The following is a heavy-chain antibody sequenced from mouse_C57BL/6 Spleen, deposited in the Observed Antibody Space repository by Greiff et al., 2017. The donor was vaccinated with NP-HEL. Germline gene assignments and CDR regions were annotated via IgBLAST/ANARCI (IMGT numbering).Heavy chain of an antibody. J-gene: IGHJ3*01. CDR1: GFTFSSYA. V-gene: IGHV5-4*01. CDR2: ISDGGSYT. Sequence: EVKLVESGGGLVKPGGSLKLSCAASGFTFSSYAMSWVRQTPEKRLEWVATISDGGSYTYYPDNVKGRFTISRDNAKNNLYLQMSHLKSEDTAMYYCARDHYDCYLFAYWGQGTLVTVSA. CDR3: ARDHYDCYLFAY. D-gene: IGHD2-3*01.